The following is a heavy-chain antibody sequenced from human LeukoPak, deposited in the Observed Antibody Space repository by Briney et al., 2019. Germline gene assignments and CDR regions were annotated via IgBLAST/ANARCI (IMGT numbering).Heavy chain of an antibody. D-gene: IGHD3-10*01. CDR3: AKNFMVRGVSPFDY. J-gene: IGHJ4*02. Sequence: GGSLRLSCGASGFIFSSYAMYWVRQAPGKGLEWVSAISGSGGSTYYADSVKGRFTISRDNSKNTLYLQMNSLRAEDTAVYYCAKNFMVRGVSPFDYWGQGTLVTVSS. V-gene: IGHV3-23*01. CDR1: GFIFSSYA. CDR2: ISGSGGST.